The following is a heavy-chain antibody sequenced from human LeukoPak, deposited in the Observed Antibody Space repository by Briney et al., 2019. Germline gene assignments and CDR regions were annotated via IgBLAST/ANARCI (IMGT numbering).Heavy chain of an antibody. Sequence: SETLSLTCGFYGGSFSAYFWAWIRQPPGKGLEWIAEISNGGSTNHNPSLKNRVTLSVDSSKNQFSLKLNSVTAADTAVYYCARRAGTTYHYYMDVWGKGTTVTVSS. CDR3: ARRAGTTYHYYMDV. D-gene: IGHD1-14*01. V-gene: IGHV4-34*01. CDR2: ISNGGST. CDR1: GGSFSAYF. J-gene: IGHJ6*03.